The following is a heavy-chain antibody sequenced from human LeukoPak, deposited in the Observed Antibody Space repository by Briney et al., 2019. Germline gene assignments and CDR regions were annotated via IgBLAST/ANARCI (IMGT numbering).Heavy chain of an antibody. V-gene: IGHV3-66*01. CDR1: GFTFSGYW. J-gene: IGHJ3*02. CDR3: ARGPYSSYDNAFDI. CDR2: IYSGGST. D-gene: IGHD5-12*01. Sequence: SGESLRLSCAASGFTFSGYWIHWVRQAPGKGLEWVSVIYSGGSTYYADSVKGRFSISRDNSKNTLYLQMNSLRAEDTALYYCARGPYSSYDNAFDIWGQGTMVTVSS.